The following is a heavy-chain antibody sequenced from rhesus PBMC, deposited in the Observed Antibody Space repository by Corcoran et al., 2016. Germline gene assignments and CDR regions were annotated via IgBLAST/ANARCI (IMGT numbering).Heavy chain of an antibody. CDR1: GGSISSNY. D-gene: IGHD1-1*01. J-gene: IGHJ4*01. CDR2: IYGSSSRT. V-gene: IGHV4S11*01. CDR3: ARHAPQELEP. Sequence: QVQLQESGPGLVKPLETLSLTCAVSGGSISSNYWSWIRQAPGKGLEWIGYIYGSSSRTNYNPSLTVRVTLSVDTSKNQLSLKLSSVTAADTAVYYCARHAPQELEPWGQGVLVTVSS.